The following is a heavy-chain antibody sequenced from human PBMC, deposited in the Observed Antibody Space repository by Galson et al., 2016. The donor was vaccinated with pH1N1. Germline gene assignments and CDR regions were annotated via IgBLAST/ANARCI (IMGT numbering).Heavy chain of an antibody. D-gene: IGHD4-11*01. CDR2: VHWDDDK. J-gene: IGHJ4*02. Sequence: PALVKPTQTLTLTCTFSGFSLTTSPMCVSWVRQPPGKALERLALVHWDDDKFYSTSLKTRLTISKDTSKNQVVLTMTNMAPEDTGTYYCARNYDYRRESDYWGGGTLVTVSS. CDR1: GFSLTTSPMC. V-gene: IGHV2-70*20. CDR3: ARNYDYRRESDY.